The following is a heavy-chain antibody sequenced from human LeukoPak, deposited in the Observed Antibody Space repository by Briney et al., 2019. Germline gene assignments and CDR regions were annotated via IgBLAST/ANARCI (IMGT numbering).Heavy chain of an antibody. J-gene: IGHJ4*02. Sequence: GGSLRLSFAVSGFTVTNAWMTWVRQAPGKGLEWVGLIRSKTNGGTTDYTAPVKGRFTISRDDSENTLYLQMNSLRTEDTAVYYCVGNYLGYWGQGTLVTVSS. CDR2: IRSKTNGGTT. V-gene: IGHV3-15*01. CDR3: VGNYLGY. CDR1: GFTVTNAW.